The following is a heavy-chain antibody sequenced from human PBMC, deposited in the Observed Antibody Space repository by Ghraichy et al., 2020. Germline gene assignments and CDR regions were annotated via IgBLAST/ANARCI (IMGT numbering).Heavy chain of an antibody. CDR3: ARDVWVAGDY. V-gene: IGHV3-7*03. Sequence: GGSLRLSCAASGFTFSIYWMSWVRQVPGKGLELLANIKEDGSERYYVDSVKGRFTISRDNAKNSLYLQMNSLRVEDTALYYCARDVWVAGDYWCRGTLVTVSS. CDR1: GFTFSIYW. J-gene: IGHJ4*02. CDR2: IKEDGSER. D-gene: IGHD1-26*01.